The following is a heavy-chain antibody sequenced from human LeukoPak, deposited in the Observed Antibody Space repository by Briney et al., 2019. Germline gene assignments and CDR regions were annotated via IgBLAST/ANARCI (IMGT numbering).Heavy chain of an antibody. V-gene: IGHV3-48*03. CDR3: AKSTRAVMAMMDV. Sequence: GGSLRLSCAASGFTFSSYEMNWVRQAPGKGLEWVSYISSSGSTIYYADSVKGRFTISRDNAKNSLFLQMNSLRAEDTAVYFCAKSTRAVMAMMDVWGKGTTVTVSS. CDR2: ISSSGSTI. D-gene: IGHD3-16*01. CDR1: GFTFSSYE. J-gene: IGHJ6*04.